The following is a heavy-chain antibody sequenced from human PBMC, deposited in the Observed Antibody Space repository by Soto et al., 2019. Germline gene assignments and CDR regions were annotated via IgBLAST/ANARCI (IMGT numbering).Heavy chain of an antibody. D-gene: IGHD3-10*01. CDR1: GFTFSRFE. V-gene: IGHV3-48*03. CDR2: ISSSGSTA. J-gene: IGHJ4*02. CDR3: TRAAWFPYLSFY. Sequence: GGSLRFSCAASGFTFSRFELHWVRPAPGKGLEWISYISSSGSTAYYASSVEGRFTISRDNANNSVYLKMDSLRAEDTALYYCTRAAWFPYLSFYWGQGALVTVSS.